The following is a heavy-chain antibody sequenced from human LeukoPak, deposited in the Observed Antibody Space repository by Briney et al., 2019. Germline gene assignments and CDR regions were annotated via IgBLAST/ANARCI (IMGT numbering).Heavy chain of an antibody. Sequence: GGSLRLSCTASGFTFSDYYMSWIRQAPGKGLESVSYISSLGTTIYYADSVKGRFTISRDNTKNSVSLQMNGLRADDTAVYYCATEVGVSAAAFDLWGQGTMVTVSS. CDR2: ISSLGTTI. V-gene: IGHV3-11*01. CDR1: GFTFSDYY. D-gene: IGHD2-8*01. CDR3: ATEVGVSAAAFDL. J-gene: IGHJ3*01.